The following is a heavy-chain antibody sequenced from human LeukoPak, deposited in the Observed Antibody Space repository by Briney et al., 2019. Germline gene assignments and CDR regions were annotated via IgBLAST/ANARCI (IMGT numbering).Heavy chain of an antibody. CDR3: ARVRDNNSSSSPGVPYYFDY. CDR2: INHSGTT. CDR1: GGSFSGYY. J-gene: IGHJ4*02. V-gene: IGHV4-34*01. Sequence: SETLSLTCAVYGGSFSGYYWSWIRQPPGKGLDWIGEINHSGTTNYNPSLKSRVTISVDTSKNQFSLKLSSVSAADTAVYYCARVRDNNSSSSPGVPYYFDYWGQGTLVTVSS. D-gene: IGHD6-6*01.